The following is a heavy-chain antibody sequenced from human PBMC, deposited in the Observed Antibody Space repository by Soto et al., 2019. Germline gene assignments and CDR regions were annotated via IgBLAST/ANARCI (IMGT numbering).Heavy chain of an antibody. V-gene: IGHV4-31*03. Sequence: PSETLSLTCTVSGGSISSGGYYWSWIRQHPGKGLEWIGNIYHSGNTYYNPSLKSRLTISGDTSKNHFSLMVDSVTAADTAVYYCARARFQVLYGKPYFDSWGQGTLVTVSS. CDR1: GGSISSGGYY. J-gene: IGHJ4*02. CDR3: ARARFQVLYGKPYFDS. CDR2: IYHSGNT. D-gene: IGHD2-2*02.